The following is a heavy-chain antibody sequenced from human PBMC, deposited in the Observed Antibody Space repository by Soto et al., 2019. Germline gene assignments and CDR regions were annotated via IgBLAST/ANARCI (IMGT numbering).Heavy chain of an antibody. CDR3: ARNESSNIYGMDV. J-gene: IGHJ6*02. CDR1: GFTFSSYS. Sequence: GVLRLSCAASGFTFSSYSMNWDSQAPGKGLEWVSPISSSSFSINYADSVKGRFSISRDNAQNSLHLQMNNLRAEDTAVYYCARNESSNIYGMDVWGQGTTVTVSS. V-gene: IGHV3-21*01. D-gene: IGHD6-6*01. CDR2: ISSSSFSI.